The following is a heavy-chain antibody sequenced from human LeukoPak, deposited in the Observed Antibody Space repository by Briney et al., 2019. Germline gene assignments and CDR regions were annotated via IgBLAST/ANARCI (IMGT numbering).Heavy chain of an antibody. CDR2: IYYSGST. D-gene: IGHD5-24*01. J-gene: IGHJ4*02. CDR1: GASISSYY. V-gene: IGHV4-59*01. CDR3: ARSPMKRWLQFDY. Sequence: SETLSLTCTVSGASISSYYWSWIRQPPGKGLEWIGYIYYSGSTNYNPSLKSRVTISVDTSKNQFSLKLSSVTAADTAVYYCARSPMKRWLQFDYWGQGTLVTVSS.